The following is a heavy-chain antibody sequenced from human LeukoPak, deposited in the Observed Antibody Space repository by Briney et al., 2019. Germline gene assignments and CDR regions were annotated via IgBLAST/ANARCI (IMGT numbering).Heavy chain of an antibody. D-gene: IGHD2-15*01. V-gene: IGHV4-59*01. CDR3: ARVAGGYCSGGSCFELNWFDP. Sequence: SETLSLTCTVSGGSISSYYWRWIRQPPGKGLEWIGYIYYSGSTNYNPSLKSRVTISVDTSKNQFSLKLSSVTAADTAVYYCARVAGGYCSGGSCFELNWFDPWGQGTLVTVSS. J-gene: IGHJ5*02. CDR1: GGSISSYY. CDR2: IYYSGST.